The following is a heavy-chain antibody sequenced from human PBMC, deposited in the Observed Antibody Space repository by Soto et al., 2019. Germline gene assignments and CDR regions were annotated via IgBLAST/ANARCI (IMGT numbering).Heavy chain of an antibody. CDR2: INPNSGGT. Sequence: ASVKVSCKASGYTFTGYYMHWVRQAPGQGLEWMGWINPNSGGTNYAQKFQGRVTMTRDASTSTAYMELSSLRSDDTAVYYCARDVGDCSSTSYTYYFDFWGQGTMVTVSS. CDR3: ARDVGDCSSTSYTYYFDF. J-gene: IGHJ4*03. CDR1: GYTFTGYY. V-gene: IGHV1-2*02. D-gene: IGHD2-2*01.